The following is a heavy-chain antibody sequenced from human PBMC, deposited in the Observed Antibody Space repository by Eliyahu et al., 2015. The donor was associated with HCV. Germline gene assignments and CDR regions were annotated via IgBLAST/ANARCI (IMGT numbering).Heavy chain of an antibody. D-gene: IGHD6-13*01. J-gene: IGHJ4*02. CDR3: AKGGGYSRGVCVDY. Sequence: EVQLLESGGGLVQPGGSLRLSCAASGFPFSSYAMGWVRQAPGKGLEWVSAISGSGGSTYYADSVKGRFTISRDNSKNTLYLQMNSLRAEDTAVYYCAKGGGYSRGVCVDYWGQGTLVTVSS. V-gene: IGHV3-23*01. CDR2: ISGSGGST. CDR1: GFPFSSYA.